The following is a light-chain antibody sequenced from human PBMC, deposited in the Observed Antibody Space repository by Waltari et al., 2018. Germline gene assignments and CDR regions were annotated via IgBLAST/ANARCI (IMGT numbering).Light chain of an antibody. CDR2: KAF. J-gene: IGKJ1*01. Sequence: DIQMTQSPSSLSASVGDRVTITWRASQTIGSWLAWYQQKPGKAPKLLIYKAFTVERGVPSRFSGSGSGTEFTLTISSLQPGDFATYYCQQFNSFPWTFGHGTKVEIK. CDR1: QTIGSW. CDR3: QQFNSFPWT. V-gene: IGKV1-5*03.